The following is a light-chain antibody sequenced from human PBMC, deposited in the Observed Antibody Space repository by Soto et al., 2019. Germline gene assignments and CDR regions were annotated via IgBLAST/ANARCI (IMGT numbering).Light chain of an antibody. J-gene: IGKJ1*01. V-gene: IGKV3-20*01. CDR2: GAS. Sequence: EIVLTRSPGTLSLSPGEMATLSCRASQSVSSYLAWYQQKPGQAPRLLIYGASTRATGIPDRFSGSGSGTDFTLTISRLEPEDFAVYYCQQYGSSPRTFGQGTKVDIK. CDR3: QQYGSSPRT. CDR1: QSVSSY.